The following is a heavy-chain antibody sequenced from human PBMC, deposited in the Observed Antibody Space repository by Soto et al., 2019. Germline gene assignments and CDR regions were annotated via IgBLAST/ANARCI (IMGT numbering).Heavy chain of an antibody. V-gene: IGHV4-31*03. CDR2: IYYSGST. Sequence: PSETLSLTCTVSGGSISSGGYYWSWIRQHPGKGLEWIGYIYYSGSTYYNPSLKSRVTISVDTSKNQFSLKLSSVTAADTAVYYSARSGSRWWGKHVATLYYSDYWGQGTLVTVSS. CDR1: GGSISSGGYY. D-gene: IGHD2-15*01. CDR3: ARSGSRWWGKHVATLYYSDY. J-gene: IGHJ4*02.